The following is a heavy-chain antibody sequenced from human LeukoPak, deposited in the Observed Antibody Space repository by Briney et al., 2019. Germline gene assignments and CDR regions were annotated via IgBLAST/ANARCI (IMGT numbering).Heavy chain of an antibody. V-gene: IGHV4-30-2*01. CDR1: GGSISSGGYS. J-gene: IGHJ4*02. D-gene: IGHD3-22*01. CDR3: VTYYFDSSGPKKNY. Sequence: KPSETLSLTCAVSGGSISSGGYSWSWIRQPPGKGLEWIGYIYHSGSTYYNPSLKSRVTISVDTSKKQFSLKLSSVTAADTAVYYCVTYYFDSSGPKKNYWGQGTLVTVSS. CDR2: IYHSGST.